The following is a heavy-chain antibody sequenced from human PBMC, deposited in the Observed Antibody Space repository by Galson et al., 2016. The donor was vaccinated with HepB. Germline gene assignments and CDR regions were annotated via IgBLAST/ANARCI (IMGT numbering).Heavy chain of an antibody. CDR3: STEYLYKVDQ. V-gene: IGHV3-15*04. CDR2: VERIADGGTT. J-gene: IGHJ5*02. CDR1: GFTFTPAW. D-gene: IGHD1-1*01. Sequence: SLRLSCAASGFTFTPAWMTWVRQDPGKGLEWVGRVERIADGGTTRYAPPVMGRFTIARDDSKNTVYLQMNSLSTEDPAVYYCSTEYLYKVDQWGQGILVTVSS.